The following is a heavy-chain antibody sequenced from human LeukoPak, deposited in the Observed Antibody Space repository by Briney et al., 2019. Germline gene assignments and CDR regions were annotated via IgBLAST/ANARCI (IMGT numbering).Heavy chain of an antibody. V-gene: IGHV4-34*01. CDR1: GASLNGHY. CDR3: ARDVGGYSDSHPDS. CDR2: GSDVGGT. J-gene: IGHJ4*02. Sequence: SSETLSLTCAVYGASLNGHYWSWIRQPPGKGLEWIGEGSDVGGTKYNPSLKSRVTISADTSKNQFSLKLSSVTAADTAVYYCARDVGGYSDSHPDSWGQGTLITVSS. D-gene: IGHD5-12*01.